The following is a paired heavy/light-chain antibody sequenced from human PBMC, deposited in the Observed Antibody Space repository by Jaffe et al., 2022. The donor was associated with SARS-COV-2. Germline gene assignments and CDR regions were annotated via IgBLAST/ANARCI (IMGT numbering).Light chain of an antibody. J-gene: IGLJ3*02. CDR2: EGS. Sequence: QSALTQPASVSGSPGQSITISCTGTSSDIGNFNLVSWYQQHPGKAPKLMIYEGSERPTGVSNRFSGSKSGNTASLTISGLQAEDEADYYCCSYAGTRIFVMFGGGTKLTVL. V-gene: IGLV2-23*01. CDR1: SSDIGNFNL. CDR3: CSYAGTRIFVM.
Heavy chain of an antibody. V-gene: IGHV3-23*04. CDR3: AKSTIERGSSTHYYYYYMDV. Sequence: EVQLVESGGGLVQPGGSLRLSCAASGFTFSTYAMSWVRQAPGKGLEWVSVVSGSGSGTYYADSVKGRFTISRDNSENTLYLQMNTLRAEDTAVYYCAKSTIERGSSTHYYYYYMDVWGKGTTVTVSS. J-gene: IGHJ6*03. CDR2: VSGSGSGT. D-gene: IGHD1-26*01. CDR1: GFTFSTYA.